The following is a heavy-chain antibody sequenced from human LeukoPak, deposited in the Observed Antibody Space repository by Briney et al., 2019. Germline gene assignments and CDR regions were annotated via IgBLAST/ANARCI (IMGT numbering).Heavy chain of an antibody. CDR1: GGSFSGYY. V-gene: IGHV4-34*01. CDR2: INHSGST. J-gene: IGHJ6*04. D-gene: IGHD2/OR15-2a*01. CDR3: ARASSIGFV. Sequence: SETLSLTRAVYGGSFSGYYWSWIRQPPGKGLEWIGEINHSGSTNYNPSLKSRVTISVDTSKNQFSLKLSSVTAADTAVYYCARASSIGFVWGKGTTVTVSS.